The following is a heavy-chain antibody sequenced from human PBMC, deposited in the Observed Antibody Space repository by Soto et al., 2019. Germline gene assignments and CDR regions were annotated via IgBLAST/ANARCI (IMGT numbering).Heavy chain of an antibody. Sequence: QVQLVESGGGVVQPGRSLRLSCAASGFTFSSYGMHWVRQAPGKGLEWVAVIWYDGSNKYYADSVKGRFTISRDNSKNTLYLQMNSLRAEDTAVYYCARDFVSWELLTIYGMDVWGQGTTVTVSS. D-gene: IGHD1-26*01. CDR3: ARDFVSWELLTIYGMDV. J-gene: IGHJ6*02. V-gene: IGHV3-33*01. CDR2: IWYDGSNK. CDR1: GFTFSSYG.